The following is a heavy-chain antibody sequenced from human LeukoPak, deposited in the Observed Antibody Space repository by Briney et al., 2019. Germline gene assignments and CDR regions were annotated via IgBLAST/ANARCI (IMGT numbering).Heavy chain of an antibody. CDR1: GXTFSAYT. CDR2: ISSGSDYI. CDR3: ARSIAY. Sequence: GSLRLSCATSGXTFSAYTRSWVRQAPGKGLEWVSSISSGSDYIYYADSVKGRFTISRDNAKNSLYLQLNTLRAEDTAIYYCARSIAYWGLGTLVTVSS. J-gene: IGHJ4*02. V-gene: IGHV3-21*01.